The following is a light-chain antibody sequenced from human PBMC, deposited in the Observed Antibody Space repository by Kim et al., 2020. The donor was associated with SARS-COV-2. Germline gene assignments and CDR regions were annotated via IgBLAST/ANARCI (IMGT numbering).Light chain of an antibody. J-gene: IGKJ4*01. CDR1: QSLSGN. CDR3: QQYNNWPLT. CDR2: GAS. Sequence: SPGERAARARRASQSLSGNLAWYQQKPGQAPRLLIYGASTRATGIPARFSGSGSGTEFTVTISSLQSEDFAVYYCQQYNNWPLTFGGGTKVDIK. V-gene: IGKV3D-15*01.